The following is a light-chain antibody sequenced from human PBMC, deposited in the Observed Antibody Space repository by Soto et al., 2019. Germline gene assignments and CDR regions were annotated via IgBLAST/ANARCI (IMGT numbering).Light chain of an antibody. CDR3: QHRSTWPPIT. J-gene: IGKJ5*01. Sequence: EIVLTQSPATLSLSPGERATLSCRASQSVSSYLAWYQQKPGQAPRLLIYDASNRATGIPARFSGSGSGTDFTLTISSLEPEDFAVYYCQHRSTWPPITFGQGTRLEIK. CDR2: DAS. V-gene: IGKV3-11*01. CDR1: QSVSSY.